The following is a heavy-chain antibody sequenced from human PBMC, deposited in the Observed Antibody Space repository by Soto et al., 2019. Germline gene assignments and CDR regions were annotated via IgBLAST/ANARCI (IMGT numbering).Heavy chain of an antibody. V-gene: IGHV4-59*08. D-gene: IGHD6-19*01. CDR2: IYYSGST. Sequence: SETLSLTCTVSNDSISPYYWSWIRQPPGKGLEWIGFIYYSGSTTYNPSLKSRVTISVATSKNQFSLKLTSVTAADTAIYYCARQQWLVMNAFEIWGQGTMVTVSS. J-gene: IGHJ3*02. CDR3: ARQQWLVMNAFEI. CDR1: NDSISPYY.